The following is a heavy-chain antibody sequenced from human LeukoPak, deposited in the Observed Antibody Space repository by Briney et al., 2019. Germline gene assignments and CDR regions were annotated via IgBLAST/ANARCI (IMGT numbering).Heavy chain of an antibody. J-gene: IGHJ6*03. CDR1: GFTLSSYE. D-gene: IGHD5-24*01. CDR3: ARDARWLQQVHYYYYYYMDV. CDR2: ISSSGGPI. V-gene: IGHV3-48*03. Sequence: GGSLRLSCAASGFTLSSYEMNWVRQAPGKGLEWVSYISSSGGPIFYADSVKGRFTISRDNAKNSLYLQMNSLRAEDTALYYCARDARWLQQVHYYYYYYMDVWGKGTMVTVSS.